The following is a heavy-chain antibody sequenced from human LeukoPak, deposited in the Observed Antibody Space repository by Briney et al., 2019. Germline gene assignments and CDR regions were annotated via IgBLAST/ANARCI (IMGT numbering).Heavy chain of an antibody. CDR1: GFTFSSYS. D-gene: IGHD3-10*01. CDR3: ARAPIYYGSGSHVLDY. J-gene: IGHJ4*02. CDR2: ISSSSSYI. Sequence: GGSLRLSCAASGFTFSSYSMNWVRQAPGKGLEWVSSISSSSSYIYYADSVKGRFTISRDNAKNSLYLQMNSLRAEDTAVYYCARAPIYYGSGSHVLDYWGQGTLVTVSS. V-gene: IGHV3-21*01.